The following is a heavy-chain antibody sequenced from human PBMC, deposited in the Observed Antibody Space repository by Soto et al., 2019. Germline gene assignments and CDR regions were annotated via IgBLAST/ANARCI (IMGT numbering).Heavy chain of an antibody. CDR1: GFTFSSYA. Sequence: EVQLLESGGGLVQPGGSLRLSCAASGFTFSSYAMSWVRQAPGKGLEWVSAISGSDGSTYYADSVKGRFTISRDNSKNTLYLQMNSLRAEDTAVYYCAKDSSHYGDYAYAFDIWGQGTMVTASS. CDR2: ISGSDGST. CDR3: AKDSSHYGDYAYAFDI. D-gene: IGHD4-17*01. J-gene: IGHJ3*02. V-gene: IGHV3-23*01.